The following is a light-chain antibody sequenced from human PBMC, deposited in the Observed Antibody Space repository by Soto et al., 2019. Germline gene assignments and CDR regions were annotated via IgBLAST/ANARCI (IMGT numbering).Light chain of an antibody. V-gene: IGKV1-39*01. CDR1: QSISTY. Sequence: DIQMTQSPSSLSASVGDRVTITCRSSQSISTYIHWYQQKPGKAPELLIYGASILQTGVPSRFSGSGSGTDFTLAISGLQHEDFATYYCQLSYNTRYTFGQGTKLEMK. CDR3: QLSYNTRYT. CDR2: GAS. J-gene: IGKJ2*01.